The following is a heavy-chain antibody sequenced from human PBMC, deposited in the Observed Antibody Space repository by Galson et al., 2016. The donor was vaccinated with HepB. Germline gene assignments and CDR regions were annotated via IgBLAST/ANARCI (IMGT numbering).Heavy chain of an antibody. J-gene: IGHJ4*02. V-gene: IGHV3-48*02. CDR2: ISSSGGTI. CDR1: GFTFTNYA. D-gene: IGHD1-26*01. Sequence: SLRLSCAGSGFTFTNYAMSWVRQAPGKGLEWVSYISSSGGTIYYADSVKGRFTILRDDARDSVYLQMDSLRYEDTAIYYCGSGAYRGTYTIEHWGQETLVTVSS. CDR3: GSGAYRGTYTIEH.